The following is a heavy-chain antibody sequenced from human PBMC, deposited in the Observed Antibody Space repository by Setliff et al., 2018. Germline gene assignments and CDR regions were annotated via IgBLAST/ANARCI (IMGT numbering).Heavy chain of an antibody. CDR1: GGTFSNSA. CDR3: ATEHDAFDI. J-gene: IGHJ3*02. Sequence: SVKVSCKAFGGTFSNSAINWVRQAPGQGLEWMGGIIPIRGAADYAQKFQGKVIITRDTSISTAYMELSRLRSDDTAVYYCATEHDAFDIWGQGTMVTVSS. V-gene: IGHV1-69*10. CDR2: IIPIRGAA.